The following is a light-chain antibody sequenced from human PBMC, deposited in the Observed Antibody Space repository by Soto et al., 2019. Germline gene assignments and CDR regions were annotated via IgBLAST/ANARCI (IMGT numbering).Light chain of an antibody. CDR3: QQIRT. V-gene: IGKV1-5*01. CDR2: DAS. Sequence: DIQMTQSPSTLSASVGDRVTITCRASQSISSWLAWYQQKPGKAPKLLIYDASSLESGVPSRFSGSGSGTEFTLTISSLQPDDFATYYCQQIRTFGQGTKVDTK. CDR1: QSISSW. J-gene: IGKJ1*01.